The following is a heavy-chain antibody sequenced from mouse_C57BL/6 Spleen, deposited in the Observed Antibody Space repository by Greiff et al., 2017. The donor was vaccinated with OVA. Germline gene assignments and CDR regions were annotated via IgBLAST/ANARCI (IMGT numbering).Heavy chain of an antibody. J-gene: IGHJ4*01. V-gene: IGHV1-52*01. D-gene: IGHD2-1*01. Sequence: VQLQQPGAELVRPGSSVKLSCKASGYTFTSYWMHWVKQRPIQGLEWIGNIDPSDSETHYNQKFKDKATLTVDKSSSTAYMQLSSLTSEDSAVYYCARGEVYYGNYDAMDYWGQGTSVTVSS. CDR1: GYTFTSYW. CDR2: IDPSDSET. CDR3: ARGEVYYGNYDAMDY.